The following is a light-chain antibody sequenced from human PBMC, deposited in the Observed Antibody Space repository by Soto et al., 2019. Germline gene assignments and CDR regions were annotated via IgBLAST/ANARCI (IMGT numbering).Light chain of an antibody. V-gene: IGKV3D-20*02. CDR3: QQRSKWPLT. Sequence: IVLTQSPGTLPLSPGERTTLSCRASQSISRYLAWYQQKPGQGPRLLIYGASSRATGTPDRFSGSGSGTDFTLTISRLQPEDFAVYYCQQRSKWPLTFGQGTRLEIK. CDR2: GAS. CDR1: QSISRY. J-gene: IGKJ5*01.